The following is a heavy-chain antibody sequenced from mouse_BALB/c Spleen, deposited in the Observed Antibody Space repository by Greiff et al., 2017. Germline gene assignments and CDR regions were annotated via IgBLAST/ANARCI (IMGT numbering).Heavy chain of an antibody. CDR2: IDPSDSET. D-gene: IGHD4-1*01. CDR1: GYTFTSYW. CDR3: TRSGTGDVNYFDY. V-gene: IGHV1-61*01. J-gene: IGHJ2*01. Sequence: QVQLQQPGAELVRPGASVKLSCKASGYTFTSYWMNWVKQRPGQGLEWIGMIDPSDSETHYNQMFKGKATLTADKSSSTAYMELNSLTSEDSAVYYCTRSGTGDVNYFDYWGQGTTLTVSS.